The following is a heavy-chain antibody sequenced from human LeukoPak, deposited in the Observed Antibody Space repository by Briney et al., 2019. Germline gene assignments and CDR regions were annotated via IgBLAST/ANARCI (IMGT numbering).Heavy chain of an antibody. CDR2: ISSRGVTI. CDR1: GVPFSDNF. J-gene: IGHJ4*02. D-gene: IGHD2/OR15-2a*01. CDR3: ARGGYGWTFNQ. V-gene: IGHV3-11*01. Sequence: GGSLRLSCTASGVPFSDNFMGWLRQAPGKGLEWVSYISSRGVTIHYSDAVKGRFSISRDNSKRSLYLQMNRLRIDDTAVYYCARGGYGWTFNQWGQGTLVSVSS.